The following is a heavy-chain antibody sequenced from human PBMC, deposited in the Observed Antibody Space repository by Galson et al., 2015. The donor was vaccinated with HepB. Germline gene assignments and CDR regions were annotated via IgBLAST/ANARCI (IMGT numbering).Heavy chain of an antibody. CDR2: IMQHGSEK. D-gene: IGHD6-13*01. CDR3: AKAGSSCYLEI. V-gene: IGHV3-7*03. J-gene: IGHJ4*01. Sequence: SLRLSCAASGFSFSSHSMNWVRQAPGKGLEWVANIMQHGSEKYYVDSVKGRFIISRDNAKNSVYLQMNSLRAEDTAVYFCAKAGSSCYLEIWGQGTLVTVSS. CDR1: GFSFSSHS.